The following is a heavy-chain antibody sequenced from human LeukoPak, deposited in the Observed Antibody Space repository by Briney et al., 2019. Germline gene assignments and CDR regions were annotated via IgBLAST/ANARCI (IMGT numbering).Heavy chain of an antibody. CDR3: AKDATLGLRLGELSSYFDY. D-gene: IGHD3-16*02. J-gene: IGHJ4*02. CDR2: ISYDGSNK. V-gene: IGHV3-30*18. Sequence: GGSLRLSCAASGFTFSSYSMNWVRQAPGKGLEWVAVISYDGSNKYYADSVKGRFTISRDNSKNTLYLQMNSLRAEDTAVYYCAKDATLGLRLGELSSYFDYWGQGTLVTVSS. CDR1: GFTFSSYS.